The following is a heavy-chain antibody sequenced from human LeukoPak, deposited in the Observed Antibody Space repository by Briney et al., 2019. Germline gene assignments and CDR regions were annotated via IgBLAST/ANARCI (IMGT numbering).Heavy chain of an antibody. CDR2: ISDSSRKI. D-gene: IGHD4-17*01. Sequence: PGGSLRLSCAAFGFTFSTYSMNWVRQAPGKGLEWVSYISDSSRKIYYADSVKGRFTISRDNAKNSLYLQMNSLRAEDTAVYYCARGPYGDYIDAFDYWGQGTLVTVSS. CDR3: ARGPYGDYIDAFDY. CDR1: GFTFSTYS. J-gene: IGHJ4*02. V-gene: IGHV3-48*01.